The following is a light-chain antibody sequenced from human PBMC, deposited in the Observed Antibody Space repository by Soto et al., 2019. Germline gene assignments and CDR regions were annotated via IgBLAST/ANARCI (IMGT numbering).Light chain of an antibody. CDR3: QQYYSTPPYT. CDR2: WAS. Sequence: DIVMTQSPDSLAVSLGERATINCKSSQSVLYSSNNKNYLAWYQQTPGQPPKLLIYWASTRESGVPDRFSGIGSGTDLPLTISSLQAEDVAVYSCQQYYSTPPYTFGQGTKLEIK. J-gene: IGKJ2*01. V-gene: IGKV4-1*01. CDR1: QSVLYSSNNKNY.